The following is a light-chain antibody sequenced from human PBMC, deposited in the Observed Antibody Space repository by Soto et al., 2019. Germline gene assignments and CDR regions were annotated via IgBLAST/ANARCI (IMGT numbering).Light chain of an antibody. CDR1: SSDFGTYNL. Sequence: QSALTQPASVSGSPGQSIAISCTETSSDFGTYNLVSWYQQNPGKAPKLMIYEVTKRPSGVSNRFSGSQSGNTASLTISGLQAEDEYDYYSCSYVRPNTYVFGAGTQVTVL. CDR3: CSYVRPNTYV. CDR2: EVT. V-gene: IGLV2-23*02. J-gene: IGLJ3*02.